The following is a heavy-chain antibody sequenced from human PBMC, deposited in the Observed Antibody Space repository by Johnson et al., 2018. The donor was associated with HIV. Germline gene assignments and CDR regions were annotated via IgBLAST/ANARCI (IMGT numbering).Heavy chain of an antibody. CDR3: ARVKKQWLDEDAFDI. CDR1: GFTFSSYW. D-gene: IGHD6-19*01. CDR2: IKQDGSEK. J-gene: IGHJ3*02. Sequence: VQLVESGGGLVQPGRSLRLSCAASGFTFSSYWMSWVRQAPGKGLEWVANIKQDGSEKYYVDSVKGRFTISRDNAKNTLYLQMNSLRAEDTAVYYCARVKKQWLDEDAFDIWGQGTMVTVSS. V-gene: IGHV3-7*01.